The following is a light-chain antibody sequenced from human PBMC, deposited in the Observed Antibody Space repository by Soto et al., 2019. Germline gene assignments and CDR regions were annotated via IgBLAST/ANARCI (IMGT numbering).Light chain of an antibody. CDR1: QSVSSY. V-gene: IGKV3-11*01. J-gene: IGKJ5*01. CDR2: DAS. CDR3: QQRSNWPPIP. Sequence: EIVLTQSPATLSLSPGERATLSCRASQSVSSYLAWYQQKPGQAPRLLIYDASNRATGIPARFSGSGSGTDFTLTISSLEPEHFAVYYCQQRSNWPPIPFGQGTRLEIK.